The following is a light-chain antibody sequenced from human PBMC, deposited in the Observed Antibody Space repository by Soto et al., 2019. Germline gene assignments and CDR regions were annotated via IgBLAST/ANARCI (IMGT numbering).Light chain of an antibody. CDR2: GAS. Sequence: EIVMTQYPPTLSASPGERVTLSCRASQNIAGNLAWYQQKPGQAPRLLMYGASTRPTGIPARFSGSGSGTDFTLTISRLETEDFAVFYCQQYGTSEIIFGQGTRLEIK. CDR3: QQYGTSEII. CDR1: QNIAGN. J-gene: IGKJ5*01. V-gene: IGKV3D-15*01.